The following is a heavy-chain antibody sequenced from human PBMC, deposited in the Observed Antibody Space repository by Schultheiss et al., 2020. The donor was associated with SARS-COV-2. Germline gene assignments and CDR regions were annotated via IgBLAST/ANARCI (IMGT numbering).Heavy chain of an antibody. D-gene: IGHD6-19*01. J-gene: IGHJ4*02. CDR3: ARDLRGYSSGWYYGY. V-gene: IGHV3-33*01. Sequence: GESLKISCAASGFTFSSYGMHWVRQAPGRGLEWVAVIWSDGTHKYYADSVKGRFTISRDNSKNTLYLQMNSLRAEDTAIYYCARDLRGYSSGWYYGYCGQGTLVTVSS. CDR2: IWSDGTHK. CDR1: GFTFSSYG.